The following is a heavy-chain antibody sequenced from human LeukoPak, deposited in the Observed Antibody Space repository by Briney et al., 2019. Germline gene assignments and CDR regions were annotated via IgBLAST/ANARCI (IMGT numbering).Heavy chain of an antibody. V-gene: IGHV1-18*01. Sequence: GASVKVSCKASGYTFTNYGISWVRQAPGQGLEWMGWISTYNANTNYAQKLQGRVTMTTDTSTSTAYMELRSLRSDDTAVYCCARKTIAGGYNWFDPWGQGTLVTVSS. D-gene: IGHD6-13*01. J-gene: IGHJ5*02. CDR2: ISTYNANT. CDR3: ARKTIAGGYNWFDP. CDR1: GYTFTNYG.